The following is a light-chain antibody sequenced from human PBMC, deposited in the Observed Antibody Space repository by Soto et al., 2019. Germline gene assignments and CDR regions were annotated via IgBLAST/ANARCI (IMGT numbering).Light chain of an antibody. V-gene: IGLV2-23*01. CDR1: SSDVGSYNL. J-gene: IGLJ1*01. Sequence: QSVLTQPSSVSGSPGQSITISCPGTSSDVGSYNLVSWYQQHPDKAPKLMIYEGSKRPSGVSNRFSGSKSGNTASLTISGLQAEDEADYYCCSYAGSSLGVFGTGTKVTVL. CDR3: CSYAGSSLGV. CDR2: EGS.